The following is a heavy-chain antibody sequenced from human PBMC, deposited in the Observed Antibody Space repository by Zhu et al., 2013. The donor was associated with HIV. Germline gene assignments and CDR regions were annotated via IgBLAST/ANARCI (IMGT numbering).Heavy chain of an antibody. J-gene: IGHJ5*02. Sequence: QVQLVQSGAEVKKPGASVKVSCKASGYTFTSYGISWVRQAPGQGLEWMGWISAYNGNTNYAQKLQGRVTMTTDTSTSTAYMELRSLRSDDTAVYYCARDHRRLTGYSSSSLLDPWGQGTLVTVSS. D-gene: IGHD6-13*01. CDR2: ISAYNGNT. CDR3: ARDHRRLTGYSSSSLLDP. V-gene: IGHV1-18*01. CDR1: GYTFTSYG.